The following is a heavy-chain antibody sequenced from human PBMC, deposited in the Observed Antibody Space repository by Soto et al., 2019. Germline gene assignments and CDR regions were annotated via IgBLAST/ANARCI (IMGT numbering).Heavy chain of an antibody. CDR1: GYTFTSYA. Sequence: ASVKVSCKASGYTFTSYAMHWVRQAPGQRLEWMGWINAGNGNTNYADSVKGRFTISRDNAKNPLYLQMNSLRAEDSAVYYGARDHYGPGWLDPWGQGTLVTVSS. J-gene: IGHJ5*02. V-gene: IGHV1-3*01. CDR3: ARDHYGPGWLDP. D-gene: IGHD3-10*01. CDR2: INAGNGNT.